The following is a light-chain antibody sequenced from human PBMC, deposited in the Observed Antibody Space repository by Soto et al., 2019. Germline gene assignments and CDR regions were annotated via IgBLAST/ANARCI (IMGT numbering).Light chain of an antibody. V-gene: IGLV2-14*01. Sequence: QSALTQPASVSGSPGQSITISCTGTSNDIGGYNYVSWYRQYPGKAPQLMISEVSYRPSGVSVRFSGSKSGTTASLTISGLQTEDEADYYCSSYSPSSLLFGGGTKVTVL. CDR1: SNDIGGYNY. J-gene: IGLJ3*02. CDR3: SSYSPSSLL. CDR2: EVS.